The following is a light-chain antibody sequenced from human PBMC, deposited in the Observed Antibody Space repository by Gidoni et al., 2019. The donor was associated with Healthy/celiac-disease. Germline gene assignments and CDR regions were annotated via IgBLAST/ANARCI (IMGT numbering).Light chain of an antibody. CDR3: QQSYSTPLT. V-gene: IGKV1-39*01. CDR1: QSISSY. J-gene: IGKJ4*01. Sequence: DIHMTQSPSSLSASVGDRVTITCRASQSISSYLNWYQQKPGKAPKLLIYAASSLQSGVPSRFSGSGSGTDDILTISSLQPEDFATYYCQQSYSTPLTFGGGTKVEIK. CDR2: AAS.